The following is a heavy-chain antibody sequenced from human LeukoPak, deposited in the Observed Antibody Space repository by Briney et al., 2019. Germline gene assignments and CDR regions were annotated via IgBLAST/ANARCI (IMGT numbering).Heavy chain of an antibody. CDR3: ARDCSSTSCYWTNYYYYYGMDV. CDR2: ISAYNGNT. CDR1: GYTFTSYG. V-gene: IGHV1-18*01. D-gene: IGHD2-2*01. J-gene: IGHJ6*02. Sequence: GASVKVSCKASGYTFTSYGISWVRQAPAQGLEWMGWISAYNGNTNYAKKLQGRVTMTTDTSTSTAYMELRSLRSDDTAVYYCARDCSSTSCYWTNYYYYYGMDVWGQGTTVTVSS.